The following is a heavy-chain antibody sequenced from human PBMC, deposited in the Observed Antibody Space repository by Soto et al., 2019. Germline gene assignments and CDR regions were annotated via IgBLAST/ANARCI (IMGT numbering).Heavy chain of an antibody. D-gene: IGHD6-13*01. Sequence: QVQLVESGGGVVQPGRSLRLSCAASGFTFSSYAMQWVRQAPGKGLEWVGVISSDGSYKYYTESVKGRFTIYRDNSKNTVYLQMNSLGPEDTAVYYCAKDGATAATGAFDYWGQGTLVTVSS. J-gene: IGHJ4*02. CDR1: GFTFSSYA. CDR2: ISSDGSYK. CDR3: AKDGATAATGAFDY. V-gene: IGHV3-30*04.